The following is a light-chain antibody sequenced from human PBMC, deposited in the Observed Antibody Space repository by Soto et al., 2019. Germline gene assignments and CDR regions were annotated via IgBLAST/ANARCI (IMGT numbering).Light chain of an antibody. CDR3: QQYNNWPLT. V-gene: IGKV3D-20*02. CDR1: QSVSNNY. CDR2: CAY. Sequence: VLTQSSATLGLSPGERSTPSCLAVQSVSNNYLAWYQQKPGQAPRLLIYCAYNRATGITDRFTGSGSGTDLTLTISSLEPEDFAVYYCQQYNNWPLTFGGGTQVEIK. J-gene: IGKJ4*01.